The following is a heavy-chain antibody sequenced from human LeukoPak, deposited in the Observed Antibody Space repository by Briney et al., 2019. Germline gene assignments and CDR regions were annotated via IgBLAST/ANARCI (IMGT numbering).Heavy chain of an antibody. J-gene: IGHJ6*02. CDR3: AKDMLEGAPSDYSPTRYGMDV. CDR2: ISWNSGSI. D-gene: IGHD1-26*01. Sequence: GGSLRLSCAASGFTFDDYAMHWVRQAPGKGLEWVSGISWNSGSIGYADSVKGRFTISRDNAKNSLYLQMNSLRAEDTALYYCAKDMLEGAPSDYSPTRYGMDVWGQGTTVTVSS. V-gene: IGHV3-9*01. CDR1: GFTFDDYA.